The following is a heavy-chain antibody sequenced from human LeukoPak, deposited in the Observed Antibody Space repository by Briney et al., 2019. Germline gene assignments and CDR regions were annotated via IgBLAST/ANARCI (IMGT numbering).Heavy chain of an antibody. CDR1: GYAFRSYG. J-gene: IGHJ3*02. CDR3: ARAGVVRGDAFDI. CDR2: ISAYNGNT. D-gene: IGHD3-10*01. Sequence: ASVKVSCKASGYAFRSYGITWVRQAPGQGLEWMGWISAYNGNTNYAQKLQGRVTMTTDTSASTAYMELRSLRSDDTAVYYCARAGVVRGDAFDIWGQGTMVTVSS. V-gene: IGHV1-18*01.